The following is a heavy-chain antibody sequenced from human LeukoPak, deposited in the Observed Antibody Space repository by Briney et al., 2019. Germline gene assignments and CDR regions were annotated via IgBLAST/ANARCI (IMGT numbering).Heavy chain of an antibody. V-gene: IGHV3-23*01. CDR2: ISGSGDTT. D-gene: IGHD2-2*01. CDR3: ARTPQKHCTSTTCYPDY. J-gene: IGHJ4*02. CDR1: AFTFSSHA. Sequence: GGSLRLSCAAPAFTFSSHAMSWVRLAPGKGRHGVSTISGSGDTTYYADSVRGRFTISRDNSKNTLYLQMDSLRAENTAIYYCARTPQKHCTSTTCYPDYWGQGTLVTVSS.